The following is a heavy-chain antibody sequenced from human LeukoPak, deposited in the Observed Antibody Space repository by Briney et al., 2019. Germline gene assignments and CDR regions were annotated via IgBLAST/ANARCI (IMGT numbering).Heavy chain of an antibody. V-gene: IGHV2-70*11. CDR2: IDWDDDK. CDR3: ARMKLGVFDY. CDR1: GFSLNTSGMC. D-gene: IGHD3-10*01. J-gene: IGHJ4*02. Sequence: SGPTLVNPTQTLTLTCTFSGFSLNTSGMCVIWIRQPPGKALEWLARIDWDDDKYYSTSLKTRLTISKDTSKNQVVLTMTNMDPVDTATYYCARMKLGVFDYWGQGTLVTVSS.